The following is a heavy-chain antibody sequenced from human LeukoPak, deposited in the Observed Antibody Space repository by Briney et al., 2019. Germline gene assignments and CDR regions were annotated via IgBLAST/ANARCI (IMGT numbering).Heavy chain of an antibody. CDR1: GGSISPYY. J-gene: IGHJ4*02. V-gene: IGHV4-59*01. Sequence: PSETLALTCTVSGGSISPYYWSWIRQTPGKGLEWIGYILYSGTTTNYNPSLKSRVTISVDTSKNQFSLKLSSVTAADTAVYYCARVGDWNDLVYWGQGTLVTVSS. CDR3: ARVGDWNDLVY. CDR2: ILYSGTTT. D-gene: IGHD1-1*01.